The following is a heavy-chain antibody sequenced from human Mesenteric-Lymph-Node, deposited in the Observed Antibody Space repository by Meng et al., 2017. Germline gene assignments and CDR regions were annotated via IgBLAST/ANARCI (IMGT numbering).Heavy chain of an antibody. Sequence: ETLSLTCAVYGGSFSGYYWSWVRQVPGKGLEWVSGLNWNGAGICYVDSVKGRFTISRDNAKNSLYLQMNSLRAEDTAVYYCARPIPGDYGDYVGDYWGQGTLVTVSS. D-gene: IGHD4-17*01. CDR2: LNWNGAGI. V-gene: IGHV3-20*04. CDR1: GGSFSGYY. J-gene: IGHJ4*02. CDR3: ARPIPGDYGDYVGDY.